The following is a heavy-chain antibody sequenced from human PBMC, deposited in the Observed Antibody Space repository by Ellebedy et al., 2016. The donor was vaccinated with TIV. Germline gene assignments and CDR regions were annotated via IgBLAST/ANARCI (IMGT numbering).Heavy chain of an antibody. V-gene: IGHV5-51*01. J-gene: IGHJ4*02. Sequence: GGSLRLXXKGSGYSFTSYWIGWVRQMPGKGLEWMGIIYPGDSDTRYSPSFQGQVTISADKSISTAYLQWSSLKASDTAMYYCARHRPTHYYDSSGPQTEFDYWGQGTLVTVSS. CDR3: ARHRPTHYYDSSGPQTEFDY. D-gene: IGHD3-22*01. CDR2: IYPGDSDT. CDR1: GYSFTSYW.